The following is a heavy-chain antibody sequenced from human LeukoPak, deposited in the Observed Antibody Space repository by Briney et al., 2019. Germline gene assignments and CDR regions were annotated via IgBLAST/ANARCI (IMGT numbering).Heavy chain of an antibody. CDR3: AKGLYNWNYLGAFDI. V-gene: IGHV3-23*01. CDR2: ISGSGGST. Sequence: GGSLRLSCAASGCTFSSYAMSWVRQAPGKGLEWVSAISGSGGSTYYADSVKGRFTISRDNSKNTLYLQMNSLRAEDTAVYYCAKGLYNWNYLGAFDIWGQGTMVTVSS. J-gene: IGHJ3*02. CDR1: GCTFSSYA. D-gene: IGHD1-7*01.